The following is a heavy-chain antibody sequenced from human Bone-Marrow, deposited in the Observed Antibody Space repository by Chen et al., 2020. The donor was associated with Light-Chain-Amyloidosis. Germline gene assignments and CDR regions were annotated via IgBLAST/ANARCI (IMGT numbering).Heavy chain of an antibody. V-gene: IGHV1-24*01. CDR3: AAGTITNVQGATIISLDFDY. J-gene: IGHJ4*02. CDR1: GNPLPEIS. Sequence: QVQPVQSGAGVRKPGASGEVPCKVSGNPLPEISNHWGRQAPGTGLEWVGRFDPEDDEKMFAQKFQGRVSMTEDTSTDTAYMGLSSLRSDDTAVYYCAAGTITNVQGATIISLDFDYWGQGTLVTVSS. CDR2: FDPEDDEK. D-gene: IGHD3-10*02.